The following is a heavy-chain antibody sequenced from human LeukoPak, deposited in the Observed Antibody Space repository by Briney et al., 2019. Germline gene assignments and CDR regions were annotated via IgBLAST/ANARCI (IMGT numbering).Heavy chain of an antibody. CDR1: GFSFIKYS. J-gene: IGHJ4*02. V-gene: IGHV3-23*01. Sequence: AGGSLRLSCAASGFSFIKYSMTWVRQAPGKGLEWVSAITGSGAFTDYADSVKGRFTISRDNSKNTLYLQMNSLRAEDTAVYYCAKRSAESSGYFNYWGQGILVTVSS. CDR2: ITGSGAFT. CDR3: AKRSAESSGYFNY. D-gene: IGHD6-19*01.